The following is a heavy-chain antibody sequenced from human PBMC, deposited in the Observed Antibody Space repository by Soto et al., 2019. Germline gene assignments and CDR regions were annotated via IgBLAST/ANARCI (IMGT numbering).Heavy chain of an antibody. D-gene: IGHD2-2*01. V-gene: IGHV3-48*02. CDR1: GFTFSSYS. J-gene: IGHJ6*02. CDR3: ARDGEYCSSTSCYHDLYYYGMDV. CDR2: ISSSSSTI. Sequence: GGSLRLSCAASGFTFSSYSMNWVRQAPGKGLEWVSYISSSSSTIYYADSVKGRFTISRDNAKNSLYLQMNSLRDEDTAVYYCARDGEYCSSTSCYHDLYYYGMDVWGQGTTVTVSS.